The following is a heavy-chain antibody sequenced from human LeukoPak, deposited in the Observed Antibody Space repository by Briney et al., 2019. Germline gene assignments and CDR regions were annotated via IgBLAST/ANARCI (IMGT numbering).Heavy chain of an antibody. J-gene: IGHJ4*02. V-gene: IGHV1-69*01. CDR2: IIPIFGTA. CDR3: ARGGYYDISYLDY. CDR1: GGTFSSYA. Sequence: GASVEVSCKASGGTFSSYAISWVRQAPGQGLEWMGGIIPIFGTANYAQEFQGRVTITADESTSTAYMELSSLRSEDTAVYYCARGGYYDISYLDYWGQGTLVTVSS. D-gene: IGHD3-9*01.